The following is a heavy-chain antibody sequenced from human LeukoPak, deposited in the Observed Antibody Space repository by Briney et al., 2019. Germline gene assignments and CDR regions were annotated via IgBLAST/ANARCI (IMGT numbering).Heavy chain of an antibody. CDR3: AKVNYYDSSGYYDY. CDR1: GFTFSSYG. D-gene: IGHD3-22*01. CDR2: IWYDGSNK. J-gene: IGHJ4*02. Sequence: PGGSLRLSCAASGFTFSSYGMHWVRQAPGKGLEWVAVIWYDGSNKYYADSVKGRFTISRDNSKNTLYLQMNSLRVEDTAVYYCAKVNYYDSSGYYDYWGQGTLVTVSS. V-gene: IGHV3-33*06.